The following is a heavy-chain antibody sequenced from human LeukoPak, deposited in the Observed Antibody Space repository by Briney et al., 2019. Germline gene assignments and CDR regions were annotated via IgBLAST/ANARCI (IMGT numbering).Heavy chain of an antibody. J-gene: IGHJ4*02. D-gene: IGHD2-2*02. Sequence: SETLSLTCTVSGGSLSRDYWSWIRQPPTKGLEWIGYVYYSGTTNYNPSLKSRVTISVDTSKNQFSLKLSSVTAADTAVYYCARHAVDCSSTSCYKYYFDYWGQGTLVTVSS. V-gene: IGHV4-59*08. CDR2: VYYSGTT. CDR3: ARHAVDCSSTSCYKYYFDY. CDR1: GGSLSRDY.